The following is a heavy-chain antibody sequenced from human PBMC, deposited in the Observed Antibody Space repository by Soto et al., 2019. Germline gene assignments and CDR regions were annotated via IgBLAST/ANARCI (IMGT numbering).Heavy chain of an antibody. Sequence: GGSLRLSCAASGFTFSSYAMHWVRQAPGKGLEWVAVISYDGSNKYYADSVKGRFTISRDNSKNTLYLQMNSLRAEDTAVYYCARTVDTAMDQPYYYYGMDVWGQGTTVTVSS. CDR3: ARTVDTAMDQPYYYYGMDV. CDR2: ISYDGSNK. V-gene: IGHV3-30-3*01. D-gene: IGHD5-18*01. CDR1: GFTFSSYA. J-gene: IGHJ6*02.